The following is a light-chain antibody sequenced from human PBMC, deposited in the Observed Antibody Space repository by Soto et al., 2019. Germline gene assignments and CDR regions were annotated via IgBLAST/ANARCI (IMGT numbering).Light chain of an antibody. V-gene: IGKV1-6*01. CDR1: QDIRTE. J-gene: IGKJ1*01. Sequence: ALQLTQSPSSLSASVGDRVTITCRASQDIRTELGWYQQKPGKAPNLLIYGASTLQTGVPSRFSGSGSGTDFTLTISSLQPEDFATYYGLQDYDYPRTFGQGTKVE. CDR3: LQDYDYPRT. CDR2: GAS.